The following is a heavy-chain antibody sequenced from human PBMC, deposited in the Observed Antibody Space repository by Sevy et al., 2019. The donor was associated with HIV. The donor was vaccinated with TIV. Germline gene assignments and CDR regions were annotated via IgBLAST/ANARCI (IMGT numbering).Heavy chain of an antibody. CDR3: TRWKAAQSIFDY. D-gene: IGHD6-13*01. Sequence: GGSLRLSCTASGFTFGDYCMSWVRQSPGKGLEWVAFLKSDVYGGTVDHAASVRGRFVISRDDSKTIAYLQMNDLKTEDTGVYYCTRWKAAQSIFDYWGQGALVTVSS. CDR1: GFTFGDYC. J-gene: IGHJ4*02. CDR2: LKSDVYGGTV. V-gene: IGHV3-49*04.